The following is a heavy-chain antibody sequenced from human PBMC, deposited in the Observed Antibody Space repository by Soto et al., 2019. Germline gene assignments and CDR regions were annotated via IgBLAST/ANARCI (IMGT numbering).Heavy chain of an antibody. CDR3: ARSKGQQLSTFDY. D-gene: IGHD6-13*01. CDR1: GFTFSSYT. CDR2: ISSRSSYI. Sequence: SLRLSCAASGFTFSSYTMNWVRQAPGKGLEWVASISSRSSYIYYADSMKGRFTVSRDNSKNSLYLQMNGLRVDDTAVYYCARSKGQQLSTFDYWGQGTQVTVSS. J-gene: IGHJ4*02. V-gene: IGHV3-21*01.